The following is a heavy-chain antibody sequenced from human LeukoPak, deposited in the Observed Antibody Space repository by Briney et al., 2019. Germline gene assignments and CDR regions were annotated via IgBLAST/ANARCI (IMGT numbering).Heavy chain of an antibody. V-gene: IGHV4-39*07. CDR2: IYYSGST. CDR1: GGSISSSSYY. J-gene: IGHJ4*02. D-gene: IGHD3-10*02. Sequence: SETLSLTCTVSGGSISSSSYYWGWIRQPPGKGLEWIGSIYYSGSTYYNPSLKSRVTISVDKSKNQFSLKLSSVTAADTAVFYCARVPMSAGAPVYWGQGILVTVSS. CDR3: ARVPMSAGAPVY.